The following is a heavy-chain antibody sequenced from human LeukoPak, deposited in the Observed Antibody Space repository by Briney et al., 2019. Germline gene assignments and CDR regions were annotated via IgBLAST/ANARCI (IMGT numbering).Heavy chain of an antibody. D-gene: IGHD4-17*01. J-gene: IGHJ4*02. CDR2: ISGSGGST. V-gene: IGHV3-23*01. CDR3: AKDLFAVTTATDY. CDR1: GFTFSSYA. Sequence: GGSLRLSCAASGFTFSSYAISWVRQAPGKGLEWVSAISGSGGSTYYADSVKGRFTISRDNSKNTLYLQMNSLRAEDTAVYYCAKDLFAVTTATDYWGQGTLVTVSS.